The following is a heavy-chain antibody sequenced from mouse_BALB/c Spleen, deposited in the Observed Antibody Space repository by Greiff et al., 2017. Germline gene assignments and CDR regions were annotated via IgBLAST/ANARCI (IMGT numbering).Heavy chain of an antibody. V-gene: IGHV5-6-3*01. J-gene: IGHJ3*01. Sequence: DVKLVESGGGLVQPGGSLKLSCAASGFTFSSYGMSWVRQTPDKRLELVATINSNGGSTYYPDSVKGRFTISRDNAKNTLYLQMSSLKSEDTAMYYCARGGPPPNWFAYWGQGTLVTVSA. CDR3: ARGGPPPNWFAY. CDR1: GFTFSSYG. CDR2: INSNGGST.